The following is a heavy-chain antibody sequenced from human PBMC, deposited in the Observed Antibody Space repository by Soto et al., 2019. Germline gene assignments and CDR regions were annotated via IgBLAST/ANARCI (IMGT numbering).Heavy chain of an antibody. CDR2: TYYRSKWFN. CDR1: GDSVSSNSAA. CDR3: ARSVSSSVDY. V-gene: IGHV6-1*01. Sequence: PSQTLSLTCAISGDSVSSNSAASNWIRQSPSRGLEWLGRTYYRSKWFNDYAVSVQSRITINPDTSKNQFSLHLNSVTPEDTAVYYCARSVSSSVDYWGQGTLVTVSS. J-gene: IGHJ4*02. D-gene: IGHD2-2*01.